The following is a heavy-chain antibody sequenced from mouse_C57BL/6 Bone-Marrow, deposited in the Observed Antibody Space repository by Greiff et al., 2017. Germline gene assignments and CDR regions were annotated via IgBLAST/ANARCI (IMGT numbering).Heavy chain of an antibody. V-gene: IGHV2-6*01. CDR1: GFSLTSYG. CDR3: ASHYSNYRFAY. Sequence: VKLMESGPGLVAPSQSLSITCTVSGFSLTSYGVDWVRQSPGKGLEWLGVIWGVGSTNYNSALKSSLSISKDNSKSQVFLKMNSLQTDDTAMYYCASHYSNYRFAYWGQGTLVTVSA. D-gene: IGHD2-5*01. CDR2: IWGVGST. J-gene: IGHJ3*01.